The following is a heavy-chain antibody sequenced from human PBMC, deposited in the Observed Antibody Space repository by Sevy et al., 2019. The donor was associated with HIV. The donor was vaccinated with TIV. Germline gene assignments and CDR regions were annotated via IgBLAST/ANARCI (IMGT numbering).Heavy chain of an antibody. Sequence: GGSLRLSCKPSGFTFITYAMNWVLQAPGKGLEWVSTIYGSGGATYYADSVKGRFTISRDNSKNTLYLQMNSLRTEDSAVYYCAGGRYDSSGSFDAFDIWGQGTMVTVSS. CDR1: GFTFITYA. CDR2: IYGSGGAT. V-gene: IGHV3-23*01. J-gene: IGHJ3*02. D-gene: IGHD3-22*01. CDR3: AGGRYDSSGSFDAFDI.